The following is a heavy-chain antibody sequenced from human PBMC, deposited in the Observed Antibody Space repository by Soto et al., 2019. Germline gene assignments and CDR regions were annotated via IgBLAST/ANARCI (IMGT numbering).Heavy chain of an antibody. CDR2: IFHDGNT. CDR1: GASIGSGGW. CDR3: ARHEGWTGPDQ. J-gene: IGHJ5*02. D-gene: IGHD2-8*02. Sequence: SETLSLTCAASGASIGSGGWWSWVRQPPGKGLEWIAEIFHDGNTNYSPSLKSRVTISVDKSQNQFSLNVYSVTAAGTAVYYCARHEGWTGPDQWGQGTLVTVSS. V-gene: IGHV4-4*02.